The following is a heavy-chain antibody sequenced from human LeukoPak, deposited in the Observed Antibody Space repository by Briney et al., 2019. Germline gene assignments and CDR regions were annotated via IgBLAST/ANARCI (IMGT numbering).Heavy chain of an antibody. CDR2: ISSSSSTI. CDR1: GFTFRNYW. CDR3: ASELPYYYLWAFDI. D-gene: IGHD3-3*01. J-gene: IGHJ3*02. Sequence: GGSLRLSCAASGFTFRNYWMSWVRQAPGKGLEWVSYISSSSSTIYYADSVKGRFTISRDNAKNSLYLQMNSLRAEDTAVYYCASELPYYYLWAFDIWGQGTMVTVSS. V-gene: IGHV3-48*01.